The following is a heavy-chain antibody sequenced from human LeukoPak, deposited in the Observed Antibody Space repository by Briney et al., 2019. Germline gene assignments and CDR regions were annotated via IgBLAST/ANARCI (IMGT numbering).Heavy chain of an antibody. Sequence: ASVKVSCKASGGTFSSYAISWVRQAPGQGLEWMGGIIPIFGAANYAQKFQGRVTITTDESTSTAYMELSSLRSEDTAVYYCARSDYDFITDYWGQGTLVTVSS. CDR1: GGTFSSYA. J-gene: IGHJ4*02. D-gene: IGHD3-3*01. CDR3: ARSDYDFITDY. CDR2: IIPIFGAA. V-gene: IGHV1-69*05.